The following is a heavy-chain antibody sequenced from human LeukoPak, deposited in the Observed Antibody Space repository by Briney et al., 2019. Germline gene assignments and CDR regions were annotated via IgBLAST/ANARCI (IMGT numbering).Heavy chain of an antibody. CDR1: GFTFSSYW. J-gene: IGHJ4*02. V-gene: IGHV3-7*01. CDR2: IKQDGSGK. Sequence: GGSLRLSCAASGFTFSSYWMSWVRQAPGKGLEWVANIKQDGSGKYYVDSVKGRFTISRDNAKNSLYLQMNSLRAEDTAVYYCAREYSSGWAYFDYWGQGTLVTVSS. CDR3: AREYSSGWAYFDY. D-gene: IGHD6-19*01.